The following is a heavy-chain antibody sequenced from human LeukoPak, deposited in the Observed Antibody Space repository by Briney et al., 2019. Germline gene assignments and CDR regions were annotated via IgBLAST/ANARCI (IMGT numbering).Heavy chain of an antibody. CDR3: ARPNTYSRTKWFDP. Sequence: ASVKVSCKASGYTFTGYYIHWVRQAPGQGLEWMGWINPNSGVTNYAQKFHGRVTMTRDTSISTAYMELRRLRSDDTAVYYCARPNTYSRTKWFDPWGQGTLVTVSS. J-gene: IGHJ5*02. V-gene: IGHV1-2*02. CDR2: INPNSGVT. D-gene: IGHD6-13*01. CDR1: GYTFTGYY.